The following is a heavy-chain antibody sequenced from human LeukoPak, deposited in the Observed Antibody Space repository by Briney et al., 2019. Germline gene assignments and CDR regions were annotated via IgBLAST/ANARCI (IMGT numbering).Heavy chain of an antibody. CDR1: GLPIADFA. V-gene: IGHV3-43*02. CDR3: AKESGKFDY. Sequence: GGSLRLSCVASGLPIADFAMHWVRQAPGKGLEWVSLISGDGVSTFYADSVKGRFSISRDNSKNSLYLEMNSLRIEDAAMYYCAKESGKFDYWGQGTLVAVSS. J-gene: IGHJ4*02. CDR2: ISGDGVST.